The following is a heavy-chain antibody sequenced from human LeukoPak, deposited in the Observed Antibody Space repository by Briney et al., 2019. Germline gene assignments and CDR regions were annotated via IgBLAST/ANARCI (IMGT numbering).Heavy chain of an antibody. CDR1: GFTFSSYE. V-gene: IGHV3-48*03. CDR2: ISSSGVTI. D-gene: IGHD5-24*01. J-gene: IGHJ4*02. Sequence: GGSLRLSCAAFGFTFSSYEMNWVRQAPGKGLEWVSYISSSGVTIYYADSVKGRFTISRDNAKNSLYLQMNSLRAEDTAVYYCARAKMATGGGTFDYWGQGTLVAVSS. CDR3: ARAKMATGGGTFDY.